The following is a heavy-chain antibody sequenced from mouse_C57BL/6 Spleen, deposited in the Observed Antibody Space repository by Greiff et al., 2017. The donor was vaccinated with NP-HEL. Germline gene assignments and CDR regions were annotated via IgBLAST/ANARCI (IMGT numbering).Heavy chain of an antibody. CDR3: ASSVPPYYSNYEWAMDY. CDR2: INPSTGGT. CDR1: GYSFTGYY. V-gene: IGHV1-43*01. J-gene: IGHJ4*01. Sequence: EVQLQQSGPELVKPGASVKISCKASGYSFTGYYMHWVKQSSEKSLEWIGEINPSTGGTSYNQKFKGKATLTVDKSSSTAYMQLKRLKSEDSAVYYCASSVPPYYSNYEWAMDYWGQGTSVTVSS. D-gene: IGHD2-5*01.